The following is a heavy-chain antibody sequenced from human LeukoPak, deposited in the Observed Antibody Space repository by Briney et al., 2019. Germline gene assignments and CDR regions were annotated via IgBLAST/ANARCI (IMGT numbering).Heavy chain of an antibody. J-gene: IGHJ4*02. CDR2: IYSGGDT. CDR3: TSADYGAYDY. D-gene: IGHD4-17*01. V-gene: IGHV3-53*01. Sequence: GGSLRLSCAASGFTVSSNYMTWVRQAPGEGLEWVSVIYSGGDTFYADSVKGRFTISRDNSKNTLYLQMNSLRVEDTAVYYCTSADYGAYDYWGQGTLVTVSS. CDR1: GFTVSSNY.